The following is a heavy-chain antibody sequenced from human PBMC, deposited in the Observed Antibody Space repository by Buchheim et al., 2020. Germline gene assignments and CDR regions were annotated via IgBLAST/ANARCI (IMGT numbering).Heavy chain of an antibody. V-gene: IGHV4-39*07. J-gene: IGHJ4*02. CDR3: SLSRKDFWSGSYFDY. D-gene: IGHD3-3*01. CDR1: GGSISSSSYY. Sequence: QLQLQESGPGLVKPSETLSLTCTVSGGSISSSSYYWDWIRQPPGKGLEWIGSIYYSGSTYYNPSLKSRVTISVDTSKNQFSLKLSSVTAADTAVYYCSLSRKDFWSGSYFDYWGQGTL. CDR2: IYYSGST.